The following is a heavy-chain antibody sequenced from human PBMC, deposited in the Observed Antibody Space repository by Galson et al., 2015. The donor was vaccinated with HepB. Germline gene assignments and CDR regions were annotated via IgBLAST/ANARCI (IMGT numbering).Heavy chain of an antibody. CDR3: SRHLSVFERELPGDEAFDI. J-gene: IGHJ3*02. Sequence: QSGAEVKKPGESLKISCKGFGYSFSGYWIAWVRQKPGKGLEWMGIIHPADSDTRHSPSFEGHVTISADKSNGTAYLQWRSLKASDTAMYYCSRHLSVFERELPGDEAFDIWGPGTMVTVSS. V-gene: IGHV5-51*01. D-gene: IGHD3-10*01. CDR2: IHPADSDT. CDR1: GYSFSGYW.